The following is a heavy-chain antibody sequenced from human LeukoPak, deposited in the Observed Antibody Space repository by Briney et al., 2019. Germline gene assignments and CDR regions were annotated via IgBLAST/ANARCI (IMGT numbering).Heavy chain of an antibody. CDR2: IYSSGST. CDR3: AGYNYGHFDY. J-gene: IGHJ4*02. V-gene: IGHV4-4*07. CDR1: GGSISSYY. D-gene: IGHD5-18*01. Sequence: SETLSLTCTVSGGSISSYYWNWIRQPAGKGLEWIGRIYSSGSTNYNPSLKSRVTMSVDTSKNQFSLKVRSVTAADTAVYYCAGYNYGHFDYWGRGTLVTVSS.